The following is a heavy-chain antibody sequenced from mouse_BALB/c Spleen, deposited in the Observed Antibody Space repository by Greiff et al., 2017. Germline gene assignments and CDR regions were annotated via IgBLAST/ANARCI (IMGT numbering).Heavy chain of an antibody. D-gene: IGHD2-3*01. CDR2: ISTYYGDA. J-gene: IGHJ4*01. CDR1: GYTFTDYA. V-gene: IGHV1S137*01. CDR3: ARRRPSYDLYAMDY. Sequence: VKLMESGAELVRPGVSVKISCKGSGYTFTDYAMHWVKQSHAKSLEWIGVISTYYGDASYNQKFKGKATMTVDKSSSTAYMELARLTSEDSAIYYCARRRPSYDLYAMDYWGQGTSVTVSS.